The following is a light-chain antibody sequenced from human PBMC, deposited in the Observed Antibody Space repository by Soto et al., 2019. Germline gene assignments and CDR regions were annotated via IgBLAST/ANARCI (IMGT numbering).Light chain of an antibody. CDR1: QSISSR. CDR2: DAS. J-gene: IGKJ1*01. Sequence: DLPSAQCPSSLTASVADRVTITCLASQSISSRLDWYQQKPGKAPKLLIFDASSLQSGVPSRFSGSGSGTEFTLTISSLQPEDFATYYCQQNYSSSPTFGPGTKVDI. V-gene: IGKV1-39*01. CDR3: QQNYSSSPT.